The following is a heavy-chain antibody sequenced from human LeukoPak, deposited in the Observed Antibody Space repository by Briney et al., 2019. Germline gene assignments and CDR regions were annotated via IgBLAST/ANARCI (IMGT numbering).Heavy chain of an antibody. Sequence: ASVKVSCKASGYTFTSYAMNWVRQAPGQGLEWMGWINTNTGNPTYAQGFTGRFVFSLDTSVSTAYLQISSLKAEDTAVYYCARGPSIRFLEWSFDYWGQGTLVTVSS. V-gene: IGHV7-4-1*02. J-gene: IGHJ4*02. CDR3: ARGPSIRFLEWSFDY. D-gene: IGHD3-3*01. CDR1: GYTFTSYA. CDR2: INTNTGNP.